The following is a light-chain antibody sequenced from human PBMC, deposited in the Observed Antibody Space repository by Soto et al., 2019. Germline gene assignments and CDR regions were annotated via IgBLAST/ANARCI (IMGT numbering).Light chain of an antibody. Sequence: EIVLTQSPGTLSLSPGERATLSCRASQSVSSSYLAWDQQKPGQAPRLLIYGASSRATGIPDRFSCSGSGTDFTLTISRLEPEDFAVYYCQQYGSSPIFTFGTGTKVDIK. CDR1: QSVSSSY. CDR2: GAS. V-gene: IGKV3-20*01. CDR3: QQYGSSPIFT. J-gene: IGKJ3*01.